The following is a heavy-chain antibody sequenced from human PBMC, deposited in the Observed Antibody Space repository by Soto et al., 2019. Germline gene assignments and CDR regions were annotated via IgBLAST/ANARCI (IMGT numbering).Heavy chain of an antibody. J-gene: IGHJ5*02. Sequence: QVQLVQSGAEVKKPGSSVKVSCKASGGTFSSYTISWVRQAPGQGLEWMGRIIPILGIANYAQKFQGRVTITADKATSTAYMERSSLRSEDTAVYYWARSHGYPDNWFDPWGQGTLVTVSS. V-gene: IGHV1-69*02. D-gene: IGHD5-18*01. CDR3: ARSHGYPDNWFDP. CDR2: IIPILGIA. CDR1: GGTFSSYT.